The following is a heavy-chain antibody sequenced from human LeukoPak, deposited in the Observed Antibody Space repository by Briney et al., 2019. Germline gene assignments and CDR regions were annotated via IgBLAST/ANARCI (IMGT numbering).Heavy chain of an antibody. V-gene: IGHV3-7*03. CDR1: GFTFSSYW. CDR2: IKQDGSEK. D-gene: IGHD3-10*01. J-gene: IGHJ4*02. Sequence: GGSLRLSCAASGFTFSSYWMSWVRQAPGKGLEWVANIKQDGSEKYYVDSVKGRFTISRDNAKNSLYLQMNSLRVEDTAVYYCARVSQIYGSGSYYYFDYWGQGTLVTVSS. CDR3: ARVSQIYGSGSYYYFDY.